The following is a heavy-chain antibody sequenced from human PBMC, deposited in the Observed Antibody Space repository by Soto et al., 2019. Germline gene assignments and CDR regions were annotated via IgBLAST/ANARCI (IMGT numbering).Heavy chain of an antibody. Sequence: GGSLRLSYAASGFTFSSYAMHWVRQAPGKGLEWVAVISYEGSNKYYADSEKGRLTISRDNSKTTRYLQMHSVRAEDTAVYYCARPRPCSSTSCYAFDYWGQGTLVTVSS. CDR1: GFTFSSYA. CDR3: ARPRPCSSTSCYAFDY. J-gene: IGHJ4*02. D-gene: IGHD2-2*01. V-gene: IGHV3-30-3*01. CDR2: ISYEGSNK.